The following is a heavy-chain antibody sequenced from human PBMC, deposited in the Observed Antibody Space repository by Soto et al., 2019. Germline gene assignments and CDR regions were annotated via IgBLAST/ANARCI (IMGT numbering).Heavy chain of an antibody. CDR1: GSTFSSSA. J-gene: IGHJ6*02. V-gene: IGHV1-69*01. CDR2: VIPISDTT. CDR3: ARSQGSSTSLEIYYYYYYGMDV. D-gene: IGHD2-2*01. Sequence: SVKASDRASGSTFSSSAISRVRQAPGQGLEWMGGVIPISDTTNYAQKFQGRVTITADESTSTAYMELSSLRSEDTAVYYCARSQGSSTSLEIYYYYYYGMDVWGQGTTVTVSS.